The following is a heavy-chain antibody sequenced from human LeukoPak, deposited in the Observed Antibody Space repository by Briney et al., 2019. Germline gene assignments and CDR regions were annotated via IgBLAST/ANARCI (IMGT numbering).Heavy chain of an antibody. V-gene: IGHV3-23*01. CDR2: ISGSGGST. J-gene: IGHJ4*02. Sequence: GGSLRLSCAAYGFTFSSYAMSWVRQAPGKGLEWVSAISGSGGSTYYADSVKGRFTISRDNSKNTLYLQMNSLRAEDTAVYYCAKDMTPFCIQYYFDYWGQGNLGTVSS. D-gene: IGHD4-11*01. CDR1: GFTFSSYA. CDR3: AKDMTPFCIQYYFDY.